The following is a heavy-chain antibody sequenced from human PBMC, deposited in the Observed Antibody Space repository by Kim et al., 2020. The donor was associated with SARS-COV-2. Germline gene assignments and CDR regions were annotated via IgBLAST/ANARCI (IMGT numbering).Heavy chain of an antibody. CDR1: GGSFSDYT. J-gene: IGHJ6*02. Sequence: SETLSLTCAVYGGSFSDYTWTWIRQPPGKGLEWIGEINHSGSTNLSPSLKSRITISIDTSKSQFSLRLKSMTATDAAVYYCARGRAGVVPSPVLGLGPYYHYYAMDVGGRGTPVAVSS. V-gene: IGHV4-34*01. CDR2: INHSGST. CDR3: ARGRAGVVPSPVLGLGPYYHYYAMDV. D-gene: IGHD2-8*02.